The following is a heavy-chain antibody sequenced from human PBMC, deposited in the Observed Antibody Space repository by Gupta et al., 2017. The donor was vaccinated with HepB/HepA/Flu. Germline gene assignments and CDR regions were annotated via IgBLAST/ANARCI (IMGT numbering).Heavy chain of an antibody. CDR3: ARLSGRKDYYYMDV. CDR2: IYYSGST. CDR1: GDSISSSSYY. V-gene: IGHV4-39*01. Sequence: HLQLQESGPGLVQPSDTLSLTCTVSGDSISSSSYYWGWIRQPPGKGLEWIGIIYYSGSTYYNPSLKSRVTISVDTSKNQFSLKLSSVTAADTAVYYCARLSGRKDYYYMDVWGKGTTVTVSS. D-gene: IGHD1-26*01. J-gene: IGHJ6*03.